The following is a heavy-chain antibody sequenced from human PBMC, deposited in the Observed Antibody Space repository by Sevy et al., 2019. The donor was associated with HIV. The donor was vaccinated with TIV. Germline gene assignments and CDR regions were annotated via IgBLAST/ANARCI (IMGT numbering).Heavy chain of an antibody. CDR2: ISGSGGST. J-gene: IGHJ4*02. CDR1: GFTFSSYA. Sequence: GGSLRLSCAASGFTFSSYAMSWVRQAPGKGLEWVSAISGSGGSTYYADSVKGRFTISRDNSKNTLYLQMNSLRAEDTAVYYWAKDKDSSGWYDYWGQGTLVTVSS. V-gene: IGHV3-23*01. D-gene: IGHD6-19*01. CDR3: AKDKDSSGWYDY.